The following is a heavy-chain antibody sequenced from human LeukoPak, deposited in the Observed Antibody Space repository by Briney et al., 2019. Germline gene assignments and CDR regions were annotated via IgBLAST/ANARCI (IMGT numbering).Heavy chain of an antibody. Sequence: ASVKVSCKAFGYTFINYYMHWVRQAPGQGLEWMGCINPNSGGTNYAQKFQGRVTMTRDTSISTAYVEVSRLRFDDTAVYYCARDLAYNWSPYYMDVWGKGTTVTVSS. J-gene: IGHJ6*03. CDR2: INPNSGGT. D-gene: IGHD1-20*01. V-gene: IGHV1-2*02. CDR3: ARDLAYNWSPYYMDV. CDR1: GYTFINYY.